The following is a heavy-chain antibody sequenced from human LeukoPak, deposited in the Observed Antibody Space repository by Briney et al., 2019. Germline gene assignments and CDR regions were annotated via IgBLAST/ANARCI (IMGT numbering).Heavy chain of an antibody. D-gene: IGHD4-17*01. CDR2: ISSSSGTI. V-gene: IGHV3-48*01. J-gene: IGHJ4*02. CDR1: GFTFSSCA. Sequence: PGGSLRLSCAASGFTFSSCAMSWVRQAPGKGLEWVSYISSSSGTIYYADSVKGRFTISRDNAENSLYLQMSSLRAEDTAVYYCARGGLRGDYWGQGTLVTVSS. CDR3: ARGGLRGDY.